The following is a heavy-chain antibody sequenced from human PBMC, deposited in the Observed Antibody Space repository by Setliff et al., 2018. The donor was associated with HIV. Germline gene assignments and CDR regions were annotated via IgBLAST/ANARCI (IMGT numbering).Heavy chain of an antibody. D-gene: IGHD3-22*01. J-gene: IGHJ6*03. V-gene: IGHV1-69*13. Sequence: GASVKVSCKASGGTVSRYGLSWVRQAPGQGLEWMGGINPMYGTSDSAQKFQGRLTLTADDSANTVYMELNSLRSDDTAVYYCTRMGDLETIGYSHYYMAVWGKGTPVTVAS. CDR2: INPMYGTS. CDR3: TRMGDLETIGYSHYYMAV. CDR1: GGTVSRYG.